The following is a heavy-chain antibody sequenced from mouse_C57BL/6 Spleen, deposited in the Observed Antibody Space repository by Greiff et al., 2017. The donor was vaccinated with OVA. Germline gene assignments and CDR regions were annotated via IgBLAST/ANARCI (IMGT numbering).Heavy chain of an antibody. CDR1: GFTFSDYY. J-gene: IGHJ4*01. D-gene: IGHD2-2*01. Sequence: EVMLVESGGGLVQPGGSLKLSCAASGFTFSDYYMYWVRQTPEKRLEWVAYISNGGGSTYYPDTVKGRFTISRDNAKNTLYLQMSRLKSEDTAMYYCARQLGGYDLYYAMDYWGQGTSVTVSS. CDR3: ARQLGGYDLYYAMDY. V-gene: IGHV5-12*01. CDR2: ISNGGGST.